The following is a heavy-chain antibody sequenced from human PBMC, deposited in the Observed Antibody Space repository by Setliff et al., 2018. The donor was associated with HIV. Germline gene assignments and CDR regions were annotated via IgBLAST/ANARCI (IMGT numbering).Heavy chain of an antibody. CDR2: ISGSSSSI. CDR1: GFSISRYA. D-gene: IGHD2-15*01. Sequence: PGGSLRLSCAASGFSISRYAMNWVRQAPGKGLEWVSSISGSSSSIYYADSVKGRFTISRDNSKNTLFLQMNTLRDEDTAVYYCAKQHCAGGSCYDAYWGQGTTVTVSS. J-gene: IGHJ6*02. CDR3: AKQHCAGGSCYDAY. V-gene: IGHV3-23*01.